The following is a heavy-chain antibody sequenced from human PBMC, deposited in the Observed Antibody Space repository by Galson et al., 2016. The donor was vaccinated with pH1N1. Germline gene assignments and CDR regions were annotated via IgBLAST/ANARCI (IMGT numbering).Heavy chain of an antibody. CDR3: ARLIGGGYNSRGLDD. CDR2: VYPPDSDT. CDR1: GSTFTTYW. V-gene: IGHV5-51*03. J-gene: IGHJ4*02. D-gene: IGHD5-24*01. Sequence: QSGAEVTKAGESLKISCKGSGSTFTTYWIAWVRQMPGKGLEWMGIVYPPDSDTRYSPSFEGQVTISADKSISTAYLQWSSPKASDTAVYYCARLIGGGYNSRGLDDWGSGTQVTVSS.